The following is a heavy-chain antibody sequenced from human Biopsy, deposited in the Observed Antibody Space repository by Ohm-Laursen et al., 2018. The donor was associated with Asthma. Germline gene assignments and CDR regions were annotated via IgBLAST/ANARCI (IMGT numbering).Heavy chain of an antibody. CDR3: AREGVAGTHIED. V-gene: IGHV3-30*19. D-gene: IGHD6-19*01. J-gene: IGHJ4*02. CDR2: ISYDGSSI. CDR1: GFTFTTYG. Sequence: SLRLSCAASGFTFTTYGMHWVRQAPGRGLEWVAVISYDGSSIYYADSVKGRFTISRDNSKNTLSLQMNSLTAEDTAVYYCAREGVAGTHIEDWGQGTLVTVSS.